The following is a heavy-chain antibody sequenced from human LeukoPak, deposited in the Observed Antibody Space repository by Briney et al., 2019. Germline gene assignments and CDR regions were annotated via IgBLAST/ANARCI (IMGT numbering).Heavy chain of an antibody. CDR2: TSFDGSYK. CDR1: GFTFSSYG. J-gene: IGHJ4*02. Sequence: GGSLRLSCAASGFTFSSYGMPWVRQAPGKGLEWVAMTSFDGSYKNYADSVKGRFTISRDNSKNRLYLQMNSLRAEDTAVYYCAKEFSGYLASFEYWGQGTLVTVSS. D-gene: IGHD3-22*01. V-gene: IGHV3-30*18. CDR3: AKEFSGYLASFEY.